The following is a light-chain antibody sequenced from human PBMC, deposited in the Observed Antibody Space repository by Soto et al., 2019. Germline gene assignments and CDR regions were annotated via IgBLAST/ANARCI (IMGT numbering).Light chain of an antibody. CDR3: QQYGSSTWT. CDR2: GTS. J-gene: IGKJ1*01. Sequence: EIVLTQSPGTLSLSPGERATLTCRASQSVSSTYLAWYQQKPGQAPRLLIYGTSSRATGIPDRFSGSGSGTDFTLTISRREPEDSAVYSCQQYGSSTWTFGQGTKVDTK. V-gene: IGKV3-20*01. CDR1: QSVSSTY.